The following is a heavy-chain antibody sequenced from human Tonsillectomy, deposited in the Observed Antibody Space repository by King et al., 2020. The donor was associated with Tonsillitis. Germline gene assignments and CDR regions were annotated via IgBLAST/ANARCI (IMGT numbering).Heavy chain of an antibody. Sequence: VQLVESGGMVVQPGGSLRLSCAASGFTFTDYTMHWVRQAPGKGLEWVSLISWDGGGTYYADSVKGRFTISRDNNKNSLYLQMNSLRSEDTAFYYCAKSGERFLEWIGGHDWGQGTLVTVSS. D-gene: IGHD3-3*01. CDR2: ISWDGGGT. J-gene: IGHJ4*02. CDR1: GFTFTDYT. V-gene: IGHV3-43*01. CDR3: AKSGERFLEWIGGHD.